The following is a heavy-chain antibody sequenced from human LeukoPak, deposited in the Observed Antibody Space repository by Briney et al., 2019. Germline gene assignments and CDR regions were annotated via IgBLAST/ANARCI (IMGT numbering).Heavy chain of an antibody. V-gene: IGHV1-2*02. Sequence: ASVKVSCKASGGTFSSYYMHWVRQAPGQGLEWMGWINPNSGGTNYAQKFQGRVTMTRDTSISTAYMELSRLRSDDTAVYYCARGAWNYAAWFDPWGQGTLVTVSS. D-gene: IGHD1-7*01. CDR1: GGTFSSYY. CDR3: ARGAWNYAAWFDP. CDR2: INPNSGGT. J-gene: IGHJ5*02.